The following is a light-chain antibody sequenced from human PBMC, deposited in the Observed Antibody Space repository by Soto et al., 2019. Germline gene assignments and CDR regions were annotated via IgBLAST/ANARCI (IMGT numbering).Light chain of an antibody. V-gene: IGKV1-5*03. CDR2: GAT. Sequence: DIQMTQSPSTLSASVGDRVTITCRASQSVASWLAWYRQSPGKAPNLLISGATRLESGVPSRFSGSGSGTEVTLTISSLQPDDFATYYCQQYSSYSWTFGQGTKVEI. CDR3: QQYSSYSWT. CDR1: QSVASW. J-gene: IGKJ1*01.